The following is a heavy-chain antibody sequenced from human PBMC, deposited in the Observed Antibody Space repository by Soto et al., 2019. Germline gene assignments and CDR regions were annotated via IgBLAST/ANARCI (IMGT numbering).Heavy chain of an antibody. CDR1: GYTFTSYD. V-gene: IGHV1-8*01. Sequence: QVQLGQSGAEVKKPGASVKVSCKASGYTFTSYDIIWVRQATGQGLEWMGWMNPSTSNTDSAEKFQGRLTMTRNTSISTVNMELSSLSFEDTAVYYCARGRITVAGGFDPWGQGTLVTVSS. D-gene: IGHD6-19*01. CDR3: ARGRITVAGGFDP. CDR2: MNPSTSNT. J-gene: IGHJ5*02.